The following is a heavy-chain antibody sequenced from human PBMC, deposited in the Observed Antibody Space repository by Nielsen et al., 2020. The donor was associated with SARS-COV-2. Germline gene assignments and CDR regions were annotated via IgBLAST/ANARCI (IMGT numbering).Heavy chain of an antibody. CDR2: IRSKAYGGTT. V-gene: IGHV3-49*03. D-gene: IGHD6-19*01. Sequence: GGSLRLSCTASGFTFGDYAMSWFRQAPGKGLEWVGFIRSKAYGGTTEYAASVKGRFTISRDDSKSIAYLQMNSLKTEDTAVYYCTRGQWLQHFLFDYWGQGTLVTVSS. J-gene: IGHJ4*02. CDR3: TRGQWLQHFLFDY. CDR1: GFTFGDYA.